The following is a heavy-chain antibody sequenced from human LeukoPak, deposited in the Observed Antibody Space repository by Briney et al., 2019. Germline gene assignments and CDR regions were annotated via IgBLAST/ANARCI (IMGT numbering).Heavy chain of an antibody. CDR1: GYTFTSYG. CDR2: ISAYNGNT. D-gene: IGHD2-2*01. J-gene: IGHJ4*02. CDR3: ARRFTPLPEYCSSTSCYWSYFDY. Sequence: ASVNVSCKASGYTFTSYGISWVRQAPGQGLEWMGWISAYNGNTKYTQKLQGRVTMTTDTSTSTAYMELRSLRSDDTAVYYCARRFTPLPEYCSSTSCYWSYFDYWGQGTLVTVSS. V-gene: IGHV1-18*01.